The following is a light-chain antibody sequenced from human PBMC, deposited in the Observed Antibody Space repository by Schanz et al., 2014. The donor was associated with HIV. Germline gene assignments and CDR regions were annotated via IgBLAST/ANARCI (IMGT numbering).Light chain of an antibody. V-gene: IGKV1-39*01. CDR2: AAS. CDR1: QGIGNE. J-gene: IGKJ4*01. CDR3: QQSSRTPLT. Sequence: DIQMTQSPSSLSASVGDTVTITCRASQGIGNELGWYQQKPGKAPKLLIYAASSLQSGVPSRFSGSGSGTDFTLTISSLQPEDFATYYCQQSSRTPLTFGGGTKVEVK.